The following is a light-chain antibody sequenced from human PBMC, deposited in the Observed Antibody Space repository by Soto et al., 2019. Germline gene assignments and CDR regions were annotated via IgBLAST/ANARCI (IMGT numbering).Light chain of an antibody. CDR1: QSVSSH. Sequence: EVGMTQSPDTMSVSPGERATLSCRASQSVSSHLAWYQQKPGQAPRLLIYGASNRATGVPARFSGSGSGTQFTLTISGLQSEDFAVYYCQQYNNWPPWTFGQGTKVDIK. J-gene: IGKJ1*01. CDR2: GAS. CDR3: QQYNNWPPWT. V-gene: IGKV3-15*01.